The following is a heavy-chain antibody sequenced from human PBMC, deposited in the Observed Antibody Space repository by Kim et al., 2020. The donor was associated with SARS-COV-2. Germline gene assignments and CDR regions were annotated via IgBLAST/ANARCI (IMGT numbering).Heavy chain of an antibody. CDR1: GGTFTRYA. CDR2: INTNTGNP. J-gene: IGHJ6*02. Sequence: ASVKVSCKASGGTFTRYAINWVRQAPGQGLEWMGWINTNTGNPTYAQSFTGRFVFSLDNSVSTAYLQISSLKAEDTAVYYCARNGTTYYDFWSGYFHLDYGLDFWGQGTTVTVSS. CDR3: ARNGTTYYDFWSGYFHLDYGLDF. D-gene: IGHD3-3*01. V-gene: IGHV7-4-1*02.